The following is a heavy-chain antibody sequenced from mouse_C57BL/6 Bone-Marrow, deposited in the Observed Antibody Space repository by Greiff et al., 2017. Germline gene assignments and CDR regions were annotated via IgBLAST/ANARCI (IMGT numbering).Heavy chain of an antibody. Sequence: EVQLQESVAELVRPGASVKLSCTASGFNIKNTYMHWVKQRPEQGLEWIGRIDPANGNTKYAPKFQGKATITADTSSNTSYLQLSSLTSEDTAIYYCAHYYYGSSYDFDYWGQGTTLTVSS. CDR3: AHYYYGSSYDFDY. J-gene: IGHJ2*01. V-gene: IGHV14-3*01. CDR1: GFNIKNTY. CDR2: IDPANGNT. D-gene: IGHD1-1*01.